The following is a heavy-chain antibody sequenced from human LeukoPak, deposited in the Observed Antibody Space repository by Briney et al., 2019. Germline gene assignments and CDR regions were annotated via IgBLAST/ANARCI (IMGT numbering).Heavy chain of an antibody. CDR2: IFGGGRT. Sequence: GGSLRLSCVVSRLTANFNYLAWVRQAPGKGLECVSFIFGGGRTYCADSVTGRFTISRDNSHNTLFLQMNSLRADDTAIYYCATQASYYYGSGSYYDSWGQGTLVTVSS. CDR1: RLTANFNY. D-gene: IGHD3-10*01. J-gene: IGHJ4*02. V-gene: IGHV3-66*01. CDR3: ATQASYYYGSGSYYDS.